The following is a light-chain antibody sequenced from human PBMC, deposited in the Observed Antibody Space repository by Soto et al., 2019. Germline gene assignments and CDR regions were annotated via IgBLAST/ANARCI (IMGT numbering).Light chain of an antibody. J-gene: IGLJ1*01. CDR2: EVA. CDR1: SSDIGSHNL. Sequence: QSVLTQPDSVSGSPGQSITISCAGTSSDIGSHNLVSWYQHHPDKAPKLLIYEVADRPSGVSDRFSGSKSGNTASLTISGLRAEDEADYYFSSSTSITTYVLATWTKVTVL. V-gene: IGLV2-14*02. CDR3: SSSTSITTYV.